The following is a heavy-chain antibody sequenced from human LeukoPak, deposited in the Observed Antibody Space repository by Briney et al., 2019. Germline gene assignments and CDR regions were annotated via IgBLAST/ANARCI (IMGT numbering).Heavy chain of an antibody. CDR1: GGSISSYY. CDR3: ARAGYSSSWDYYYYYGMDV. CDR2: IYFSGST. J-gene: IGHJ6*02. V-gene: IGHV4-59*01. Sequence: SETLSLTCTVSGGSISSYYWSWIRQPPGKGLEWIGYIYFSGSTNYNPSLKSRVTISVDTSKNQFSLKLSSVTAADTAVYYCARAGYSSSWDYYYYYGMDVWGQGTTVTVSS. D-gene: IGHD6-13*01.